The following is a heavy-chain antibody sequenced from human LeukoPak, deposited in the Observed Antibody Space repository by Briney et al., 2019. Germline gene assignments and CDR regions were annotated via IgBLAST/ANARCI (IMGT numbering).Heavy chain of an antibody. CDR3: ARDNSAVTGYFDY. J-gene: IGHJ4*02. V-gene: IGHV4-59*01. CDR2: IYYSGNT. Sequence: PSETLSLTCTVSGDSINNYYWSWIRQPPGKGLEWIGYIYYSGNTNYNPSLKSRVTISVDTSKNQFSLKLSSVTAADTAVYYCARDNSAVTGYFDYWGQGTLVTVSS. CDR1: GDSINNYY. D-gene: IGHD6-19*01.